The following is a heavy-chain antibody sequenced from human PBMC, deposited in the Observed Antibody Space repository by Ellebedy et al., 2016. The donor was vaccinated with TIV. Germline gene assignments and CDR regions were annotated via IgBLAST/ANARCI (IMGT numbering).Heavy chain of an antibody. D-gene: IGHD3-22*01. V-gene: IGHV3-74*01. CDR1: GFTFSTNW. Sequence: GESLKISXAASGFTFSTNWMHWVRQAPGKGLVWVSRINGDGSTTSYADSVKGRFTISRDNATNSLYLQMNSLRAEDTAFYFCARDRSISGYAMYYFDSWGRGTPVIVSS. CDR2: INGDGSTT. J-gene: IGHJ4*02. CDR3: ARDRSISGYAMYYFDS.